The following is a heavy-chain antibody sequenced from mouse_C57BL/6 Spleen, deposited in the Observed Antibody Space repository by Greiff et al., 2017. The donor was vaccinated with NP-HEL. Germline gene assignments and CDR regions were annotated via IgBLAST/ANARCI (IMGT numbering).Heavy chain of an antibody. V-gene: IGHV7-3*01. J-gene: IGHJ4*01. CDR2: IRNKANGYTT. D-gene: IGHD2-1*01. Sequence: DVQLVESGGGLVQPGGSLSLSCAASGFTFTDYYMSWVRQPPGKALEWLGFIRNKANGYTTEYSASVKGRFTISRDNSQSILYLQMNALRAEDSATYYCARYNGNYVNYAMDYWGQGTSVTVSS. CDR1: GFTFTDYY. CDR3: ARYNGNYVNYAMDY.